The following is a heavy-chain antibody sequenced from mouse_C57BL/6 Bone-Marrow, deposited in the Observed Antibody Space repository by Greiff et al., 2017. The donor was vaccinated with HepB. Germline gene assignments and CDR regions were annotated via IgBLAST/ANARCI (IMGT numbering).Heavy chain of an antibody. CDR3: TDYYGSSPFAY. J-gene: IGHJ3*01. Sequence: EVKVEESGGGLVQPGGSMKLSCVASGFTFSNYWMNWVRQSPEKGLEWVAQIRLKSDNYATHYAESVKGRFTISRDDSKRSVYLQMNNLRAEDTGIYYCTDYYGSSPFAYWGQGTLVTVSA. CDR2: IRLKSDNYAT. CDR1: GFTFSNYW. D-gene: IGHD1-1*01. V-gene: IGHV6-3*01.